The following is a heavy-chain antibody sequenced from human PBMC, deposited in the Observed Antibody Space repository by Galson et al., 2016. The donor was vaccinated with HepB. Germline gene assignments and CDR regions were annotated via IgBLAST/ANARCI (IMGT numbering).Heavy chain of an antibody. CDR1: GFTFNNYG. Sequence: SLRLSCAASGFTFNNYGMTWVRQAPGKGLEWVSAISGSGDRTYYTDSVKGRFTISRDNSKNTLYLQMSSLRAEDTAVYYCTKEGLKSYAQLWGQGTLVTVSS. CDR3: TKEGLKSYAQL. V-gene: IGHV3-23*01. J-gene: IGHJ4*02. CDR2: ISGSGDRT. D-gene: IGHD1-26*01.